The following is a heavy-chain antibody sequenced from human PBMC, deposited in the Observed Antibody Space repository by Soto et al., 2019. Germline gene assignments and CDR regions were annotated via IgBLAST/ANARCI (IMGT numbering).Heavy chain of an antibody. CDR2: IYYSGGT. D-gene: IGHD6-19*01. CDR3: ARDTGWGLGY. Sequence: QVQLQESGPGLVRPSGTLSLTCAVSGDSINSNYCWTWVRQPPGKGLEWIAEIYYSGGTSYNPSLKSRVTTSMDKSKNPFSLILTSVTAADTAMYYCARDTGWGLGYWGQGTLVTASS. V-gene: IGHV4-4*02. CDR1: GDSINSNYC. J-gene: IGHJ4*02.